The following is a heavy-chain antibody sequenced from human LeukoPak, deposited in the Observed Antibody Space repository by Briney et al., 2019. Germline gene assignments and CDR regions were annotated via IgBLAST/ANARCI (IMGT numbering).Heavy chain of an antibody. J-gene: IGHJ5*02. CDR1: GFTFSSYS. CDR3: ARDYGAWFDP. Sequence: GGSLRLSCAASGFTFSSYSMNWVRQAPGKGLEWVSSISSSSKYIYNADSVKGRFTTSRDNAKNSLDLQMNSLRTEDTAVYYCARDYGAWFDPWGQGTLVTVSS. D-gene: IGHD4-17*01. V-gene: IGHV3-21*01. CDR2: ISSSSKYI.